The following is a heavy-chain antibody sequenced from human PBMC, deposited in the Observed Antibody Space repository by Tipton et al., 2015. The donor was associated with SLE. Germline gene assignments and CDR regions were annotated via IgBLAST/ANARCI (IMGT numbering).Heavy chain of an antibody. Sequence: SLRLSCAASGFTVSSNYMSWVRQAPGKGLERVSVIYSGGSTYYADSVKGRFTISRDNSKNTLYLQMNSLRAEDTAVYYCARDGPYGSGVVYWGQGTLVTVSS. CDR2: IYSGGST. CDR1: GFTVSSNY. CDR3: ARDGPYGSGVVY. J-gene: IGHJ4*02. V-gene: IGHV3-66*02. D-gene: IGHD3-10*01.